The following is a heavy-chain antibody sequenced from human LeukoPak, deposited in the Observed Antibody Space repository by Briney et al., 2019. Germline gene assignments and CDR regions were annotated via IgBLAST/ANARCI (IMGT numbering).Heavy chain of an antibody. J-gene: IGHJ2*01. V-gene: IGHV3-23*01. Sequence: PGGSLRLSCTASGFTFRNYAMNRVRQAPGKGLDWVSDVRGGGGFSIYADSVKGRFTVSRDNSKNTMYLQMDNLRAEDTAIYYCARNGGSSYFDLWGRGTLVTVSS. CDR1: GFTFRNYA. CDR2: VRGGGGFS. CDR3: ARNGGSSYFDL. D-gene: IGHD2-15*01.